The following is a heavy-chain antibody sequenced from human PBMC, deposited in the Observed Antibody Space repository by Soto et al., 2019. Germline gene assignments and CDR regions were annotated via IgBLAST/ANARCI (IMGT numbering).Heavy chain of an antibody. CDR2: VYYTGTA. D-gene: IGHD4-4*01. CDR3: ARYMSTVSLGNYYYYYMDV. CDR1: GGSINNYY. V-gene: IGHV4-59*01. J-gene: IGHJ6*03. Sequence: SETLSLTCTVSGGSINNYYWNWIRQPPGTGLEWVGYVYYTGTAKYNPSLQSRVSISVDTSKNQFSLQLSSVTAADTAVYYCARYMSTVSLGNYYYYYMDVWGKGTTVTVSS.